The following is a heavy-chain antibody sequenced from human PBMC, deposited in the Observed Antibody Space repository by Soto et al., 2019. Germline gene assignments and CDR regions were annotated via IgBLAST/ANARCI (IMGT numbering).Heavy chain of an antibody. J-gene: IGHJ6*02. D-gene: IGHD2-21*02. V-gene: IGHV3-21*01. CDR2: ISSSSSYI. CDR1: GFTFSSYS. Sequence: EVQLVESGGGLVKPGGSLRLSCAASGFTFSSYSMNWVRQAPGKGLEWVSSISSSSSYIYYADSVKGRFTISRDNVKNSLYLQMNSLRDEDTAVYYCARAPWGGDSYGMDVWGQGTMVTVSS. CDR3: ARAPWGGDSYGMDV.